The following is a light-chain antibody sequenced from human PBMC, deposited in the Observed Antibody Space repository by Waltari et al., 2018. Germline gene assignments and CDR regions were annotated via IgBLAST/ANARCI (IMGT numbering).Light chain of an antibody. Sequence: EIVLTQSPGTLSSSPGERANLSCRASETVVDNSLAWFQQKPGQAPRLLIYSASTRATGIPDRFSGSGSGTDFSLTITRLESADFAVYHCQQYGSAPWTFGQGTKVEIK. CDR3: QQYGSAPWT. V-gene: IGKV3-20*01. J-gene: IGKJ1*01. CDR2: SAS. CDR1: ETVVDNS.